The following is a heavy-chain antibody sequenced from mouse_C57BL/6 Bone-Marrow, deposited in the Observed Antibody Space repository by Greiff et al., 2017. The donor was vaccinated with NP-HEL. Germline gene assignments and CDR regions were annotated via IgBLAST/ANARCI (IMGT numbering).Heavy chain of an antibody. CDR2: IWSGGST. D-gene: IGHD2-4*01. CDR3: AREGLYDYDKAY. CDR1: GFSLTSYG. J-gene: IGHJ3*01. Sequence: QVQLQQSGPGLVQPSQSLSITCTVSGFSLTSYGVHWVRQSPGKGLEWLGVIWSGGSTDYNAAFISRLSISKDNSKSQVFFKMNSLQADDTAIYYCAREGLYDYDKAYWGQGTLVTVSA. V-gene: IGHV2-2*01.